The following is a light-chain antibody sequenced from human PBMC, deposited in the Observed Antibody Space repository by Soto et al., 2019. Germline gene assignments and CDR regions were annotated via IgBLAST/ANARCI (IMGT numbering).Light chain of an antibody. J-gene: IGKJ2*01. Sequence: EIVLTQSPGTLSLSPAERATLSCRASQNVRSGYLAWYQQKPGQAPRLLIYGASSRATGIPDRFSGSGSGTDFTLTISRLEPEDFAVYYCQQYVNSPYTFGQGTKLEIK. CDR3: QQYVNSPYT. CDR1: QNVRSGY. CDR2: GAS. V-gene: IGKV3-20*01.